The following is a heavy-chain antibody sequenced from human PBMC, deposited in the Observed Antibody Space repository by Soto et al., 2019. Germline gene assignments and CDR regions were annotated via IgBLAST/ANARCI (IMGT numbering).Heavy chain of an antibody. J-gene: IGHJ4*02. Sequence: GASVKVSCKASGGTFSSYAISWVRQAPGQGLEWMGGIIPIFGTANYAQKFQGRVTITADESTSTAYMELSSLRSEDTAVYYCAREFTEYYDSSGYYYTGFDYWGQGTLVTVSS. CDR1: GGTFSSYA. D-gene: IGHD3-22*01. CDR3: AREFTEYYDSSGYYYTGFDY. CDR2: IIPIFGTA. V-gene: IGHV1-69*13.